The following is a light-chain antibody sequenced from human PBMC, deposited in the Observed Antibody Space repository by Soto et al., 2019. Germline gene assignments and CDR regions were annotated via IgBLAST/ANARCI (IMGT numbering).Light chain of an antibody. Sequence: DIVFTQSPGTLSLSPGERATLSCRASQSVSSSYLAWYQQKPGQAPRLPIYGASTRATDMPGRFSGRGAGAEFTLTISSLQSEDFAVYYCQQYRSWPRTFGQGTRLE. CDR3: QQYRSWPRT. CDR1: QSVSSSY. CDR2: GAS. J-gene: IGKJ5*01. V-gene: IGKV3-20*01.